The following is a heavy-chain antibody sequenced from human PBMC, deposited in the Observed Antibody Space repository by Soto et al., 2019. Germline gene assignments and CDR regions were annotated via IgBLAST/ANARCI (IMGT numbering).Heavy chain of an antibody. CDR3: ARICEEYSSSWYLVKGMDV. V-gene: IGHV3-30-3*01. D-gene: IGHD6-13*01. CDR2: ISYDGSNK. J-gene: IGHJ6*02. CDR1: GFTFSSYA. Sequence: GGSLRLSCAASGFTFSSYAMHWVRQAPGKGLEWVAVISYDGSNKYYADSVKGRFTISRDNSKNTLYLQMNSLRAEDTAVYYCARICEEYSSSWYLVKGMDVWGQGTTVTVSS.